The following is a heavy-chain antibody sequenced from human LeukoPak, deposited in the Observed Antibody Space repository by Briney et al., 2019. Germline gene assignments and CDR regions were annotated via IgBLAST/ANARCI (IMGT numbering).Heavy chain of an antibody. D-gene: IGHD3-22*01. CDR3: ARLGDYYDSSGYSI. CDR2: INPNSGGT. Sequence: GASVKVSCKASGYTFTGYYMHWVRQAPGQGLEWMGWINPNSGGTNYAQKFQGRVTMTRDTSISTAYMELSRLRSDDTAVYYCARLGDYYDSSGYSIWGQGTLVTVSS. V-gene: IGHV1-2*02. J-gene: IGHJ4*02. CDR1: GYTFTGYY.